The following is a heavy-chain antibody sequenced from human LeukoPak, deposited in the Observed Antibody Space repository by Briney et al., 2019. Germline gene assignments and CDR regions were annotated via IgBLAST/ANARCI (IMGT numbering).Heavy chain of an antibody. D-gene: IGHD3-3*01. V-gene: IGHV3-7*01. CDR3: ARDESAAPSYYDFWSGYQNYRYYYYYYMDV. Sequence: PGGSLRLSCAASGFTFSSYWMSWVRQAPGRGLEWVANIKQDGSEKYYVDSVKGRFTISRDNAKNSLYLQMNSLRAEDTAVYYCARDESAAPSYYDFWSGYQNYRYYYYYYMDVWGKGTTVTVSS. CDR1: GFTFSSYW. CDR2: IKQDGSEK. J-gene: IGHJ6*03.